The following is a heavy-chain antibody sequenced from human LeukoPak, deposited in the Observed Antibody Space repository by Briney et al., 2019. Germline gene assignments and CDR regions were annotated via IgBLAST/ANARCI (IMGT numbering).Heavy chain of an antibody. V-gene: IGHV1-2*02. J-gene: IGHJ5*02. D-gene: IGHD2-2*02. CDR3: ARDQGGCSSTSSYTYWFDP. CDR2: INPNSGGT. CDR1: GYTFTCYY. Sequence: ASVTVSCKASGYTFTCYYMHWVRQAPGQGLEWMGWINPNSGGTNYAQKFQGRVTMTRDTSISTAYMELSRLRSDDTAVYYCARDQGGCSSTSSYTYWFDPWGQGTLVTVSS.